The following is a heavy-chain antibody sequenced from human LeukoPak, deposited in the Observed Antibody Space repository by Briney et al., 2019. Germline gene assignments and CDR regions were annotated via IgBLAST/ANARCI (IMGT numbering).Heavy chain of an antibody. Sequence: SETLSLTCAVYGGSFSGYYWSWIRQPPGKGLEWIGEINHSGSTNYNPSLKSRVTISVDTSKNQFSLKLSSVTAADTAVYYCARTLASNDKHSSGVNWFDPWGQGTLVTVSS. V-gene: IGHV4-34*01. CDR2: INHSGST. CDR1: GGSFSGYY. CDR3: ARTLASNDKHSSGVNWFDP. D-gene: IGHD6-19*01. J-gene: IGHJ5*02.